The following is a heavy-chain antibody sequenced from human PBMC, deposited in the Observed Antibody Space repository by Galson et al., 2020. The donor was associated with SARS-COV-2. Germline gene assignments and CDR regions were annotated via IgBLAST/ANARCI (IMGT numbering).Heavy chain of an antibody. D-gene: IGHD2-8*02. CDR1: ADSMTSSNF. Sequence: SETLSLTCTVSADSMTSSNFWSWVRQPPGKGLEWIGAIFHSGRTNYNPSLESRLTLSVETFSNQLSLRLNSVTAADTAVYYCASSVVWGLTDTDLGMLESWGQGTLVTVSS. CDR3: ASSVVWGLTDTDLGMLES. V-gene: IGHV4-4*02. CDR2: IFHSGRT. J-gene: IGHJ5*01.